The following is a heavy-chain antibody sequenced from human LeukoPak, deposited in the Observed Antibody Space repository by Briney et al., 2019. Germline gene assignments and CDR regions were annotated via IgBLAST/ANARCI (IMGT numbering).Heavy chain of an antibody. CDR1: GFTFSSYA. CDR3: AKHGYSYGTPYYFDY. CDR2: ISGSGGST. J-gene: IGHJ4*02. Sequence: GGSLRLSCAASGFTFSSYAMSWVRQAPGKGLEWVSAISGSGGSTYYADSVKGRLTISRDNSKNTLYLQMNSLRAEDTAVYYCAKHGYSYGTPYYFDYWGQGTLVTVSS. V-gene: IGHV3-23*01. D-gene: IGHD5-18*01.